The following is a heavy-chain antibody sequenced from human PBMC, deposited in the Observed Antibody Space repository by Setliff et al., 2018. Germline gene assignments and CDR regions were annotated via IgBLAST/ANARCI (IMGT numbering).Heavy chain of an antibody. V-gene: IGHV3-48*01. Sequence: PGGSLRLSCAASGFTFSEYNMNWVRQAPGKGPEWVSYIGHNSRTIHYADSVEGRFTVSRDNAKNSLYLQMDSLRVEDTAVYYCARGYCGDCYSYLGSWGQGTLVTVSS. CDR2: IGHNSRTI. CDR1: GFTFSEYN. CDR3: ARGYCGDCYSYLGS. J-gene: IGHJ5*02. D-gene: IGHD2-21*02.